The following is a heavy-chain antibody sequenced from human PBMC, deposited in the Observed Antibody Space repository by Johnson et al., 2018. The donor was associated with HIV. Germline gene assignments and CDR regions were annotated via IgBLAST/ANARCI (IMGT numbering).Heavy chain of an antibody. Sequence: EQLVESGGGVVQPGRSLRLSCAASGITFSSYAMHWVRQAPGKGLEWVSYISSSGSTIYYADSVKGRFTISRDNAKNTLYLQMNSLRAEDTAVYYCAKDRVGATDANAFEIWGQGTMVTVSS. J-gene: IGHJ3*02. CDR2: ISSSGSTI. CDR3: AKDRVGATDANAFEI. CDR1: GITFSSYA. V-gene: IGHV3-48*03. D-gene: IGHD1-26*01.